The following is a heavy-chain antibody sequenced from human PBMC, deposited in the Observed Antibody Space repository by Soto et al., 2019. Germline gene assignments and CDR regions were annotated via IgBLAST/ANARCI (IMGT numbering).Heavy chain of an antibody. D-gene: IGHD2-8*01. CDR3: AIMGLSIGSRDY. Sequence: EVQLVQSGAEVKKPGESLKISCKGSGYSFTNYWIGWVRQLPGKGLEWMGIIDPGDTDTKYSPSFQGQVNISADKPISTAYLQWSSLKASDTAMYYCAIMGLSIGSRDYWGQGTLVTVSS. CDR2: IDPGDTDT. V-gene: IGHV5-51*01. J-gene: IGHJ4*02. CDR1: GYSFTNYW.